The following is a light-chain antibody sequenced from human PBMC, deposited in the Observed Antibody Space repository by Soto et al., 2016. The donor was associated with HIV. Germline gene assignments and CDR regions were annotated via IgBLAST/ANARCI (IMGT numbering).Light chain of an antibody. CDR1: NIGSKS. J-gene: IGLJ2*01. CDR3: QVWDSSSDHVV. Sequence: SYVLTQPPSVSVAPGKTARITCGGNNIGSKSVHWYQQKPGQAPVVVVYDNTDRPSGIPERFSGSNSGNTPTLTISRVEAGDEADYYCQVWDSSSDHVVFGGGTKLTVL. CDR2: DNT. V-gene: IGLV3-21*03.